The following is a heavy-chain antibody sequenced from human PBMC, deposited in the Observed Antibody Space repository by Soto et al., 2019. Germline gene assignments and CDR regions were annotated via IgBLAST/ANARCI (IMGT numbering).Heavy chain of an antibody. V-gene: IGHV1-69*12. CDR2: IIPIFGTA. J-gene: IGHJ6*02. CDR1: GGTFSSYA. D-gene: IGHD5-18*01. Sequence: QVQLVQSGAEVKKPGSSVKVSCKASGGTFSSYAISWVRQAPGQGLEWMGGIIPIFGTANYAQKFQGRVTITADESTSTAYMERSSLRSEDTAVYYCARERHSYGYYYDGMDVWGQGTTVTVSS. CDR3: ARERHSYGYYYDGMDV.